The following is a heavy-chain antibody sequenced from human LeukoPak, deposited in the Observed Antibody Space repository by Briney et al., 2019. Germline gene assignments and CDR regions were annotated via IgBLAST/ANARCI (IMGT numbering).Heavy chain of an antibody. V-gene: IGHV1-69*13. CDR2: IIPIFGTA. Sequence: VASVKVSCKASGGTFSSYAITWVRQAPGQGLEWMGGIIPIFGTANYAQKFQGRVTITADESTSTAYMELSSLRSEDTAVYYCARRAQNYYDSSGYYYVADYWGQGTLVTVSS. CDR1: GGTFSSYA. D-gene: IGHD3-22*01. CDR3: ARRAQNYYDSSGYYYVADY. J-gene: IGHJ4*02.